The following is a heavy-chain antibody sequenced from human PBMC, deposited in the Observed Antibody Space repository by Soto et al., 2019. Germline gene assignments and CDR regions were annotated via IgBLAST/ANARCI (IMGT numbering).Heavy chain of an antibody. CDR3: ARTRWAQEENYYYYYMDV. CDR1: GGSISSYY. V-gene: IGHV4-59*08. J-gene: IGHJ6*03. Sequence: SETLSLTCTVSGGSISSYYWSWIRQPPGKGLEWIGYIYYSGSTNYNPSHESRVTISVDTSKNHFSLNLSSVTAADTAVYYCARTRWAQEENYYYYYMDVWGKGTTVTVSS. CDR2: IYYSGST. D-gene: IGHD1-26*01.